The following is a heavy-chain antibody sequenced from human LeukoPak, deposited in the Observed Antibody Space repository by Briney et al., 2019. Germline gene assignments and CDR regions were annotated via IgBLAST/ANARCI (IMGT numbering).Heavy chain of an antibody. CDR1: GGSISSYY. J-gene: IGHJ4*02. V-gene: IGHV4-59*01. CDR2: IYYSGST. D-gene: IGHD4-17*01. CDR3: AKDYGFLPYFDY. Sequence: SETLSLTCTVSGGSISSYYWSWIRQPPGKGLEWIGYIYYSGSTNYNPSLKSRVTISVDTSKNQFSLKLSPVTAADTAVYYCAKDYGFLPYFDYWGQGTLVTVSS.